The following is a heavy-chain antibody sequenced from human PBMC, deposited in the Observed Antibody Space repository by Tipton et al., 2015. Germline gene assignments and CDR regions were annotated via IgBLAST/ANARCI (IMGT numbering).Heavy chain of an antibody. CDR1: GGSISHYY. CDR2: IYHTGST. Sequence: TLSLTCTVSGGSISHYYWSWIRQPPGQGLEWIGYIYHTGSTVYNPSLKSRVAISLDRLKNQFSLSLTSVTAADTAIYYCARDAGIIAAPSRYFQYWGQGTLVTVSS. CDR3: ARDAGIIAAPSRYFQY. J-gene: IGHJ1*01. D-gene: IGHD6-25*01. V-gene: IGHV4-59*12.